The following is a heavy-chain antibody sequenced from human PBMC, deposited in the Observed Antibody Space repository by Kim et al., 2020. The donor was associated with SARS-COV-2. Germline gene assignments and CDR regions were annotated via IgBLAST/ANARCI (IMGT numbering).Heavy chain of an antibody. V-gene: IGHV3-23*01. J-gene: IGHJ4*02. Sequence: DSVKGRFTISRDNSKNTLYLQMNSLRAEDTAVYYCTGWGGRSYSSSWFDYWGQGTLVTVSS. CDR3: TGWGGRSYSSSWFDY. D-gene: IGHD6-13*01.